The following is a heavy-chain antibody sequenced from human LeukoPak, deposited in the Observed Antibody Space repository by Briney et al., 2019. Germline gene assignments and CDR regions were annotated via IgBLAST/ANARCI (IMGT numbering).Heavy chain of an antibody. CDR1: GYTFTGYY. J-gene: IGHJ4*02. D-gene: IGHD6-6*01. CDR3: ARVPWGSSSSLFDY. Sequence: GASVKVSCKASGYTFTGYYMHWVRQAPGQGLEWMGWISPYKGNTKYAQKLQGRVTMTTDTSTSTAYMELRSLRSDDTAVYYCARVPWGSSSSLFDYWGQGTLVTVSS. V-gene: IGHV1-18*04. CDR2: ISPYKGNT.